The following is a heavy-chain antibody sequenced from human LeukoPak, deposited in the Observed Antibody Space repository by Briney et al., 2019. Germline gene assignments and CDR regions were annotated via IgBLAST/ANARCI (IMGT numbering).Heavy chain of an antibody. Sequence: SGGSLRLSCAASGFPFSSYGMHWVRQAPGKGLEWVAAIWNDGSKKLYADSVKGRFTVSRDNHKNVVFLQMNTLRVDDTAVYYCAKDRNIVIIPAAIEGFDYWGLGTLVTVAS. J-gene: IGHJ4*02. V-gene: IGHV3-33*06. CDR2: IWNDGSKK. D-gene: IGHD2-2*01. CDR1: GFPFSSYG. CDR3: AKDRNIVIIPAAIEGFDY.